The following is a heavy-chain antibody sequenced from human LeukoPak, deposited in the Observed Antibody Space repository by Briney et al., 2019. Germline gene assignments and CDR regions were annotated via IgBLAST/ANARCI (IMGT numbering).Heavy chain of an antibody. J-gene: IGHJ4*02. V-gene: IGHV1-46*01. CDR3: ASEKNYDDKYFDS. D-gene: IGHD3-3*01. Sequence: ASVKVSCKASGYTFTGYYMHWMRQAPGQGLEWMGIINCGDGILGYAQTFQGRLTLTRDTSTSTVYMELSSLRSEGTAIYYCASEKNYDDKYFDSWGRGTVVTVSS. CDR1: GYTFTGYY. CDR2: INCGDGIL.